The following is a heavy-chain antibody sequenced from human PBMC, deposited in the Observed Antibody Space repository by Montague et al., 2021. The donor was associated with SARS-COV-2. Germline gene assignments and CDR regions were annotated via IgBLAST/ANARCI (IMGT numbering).Heavy chain of an antibody. CDR1: GGSISSSSYS. CDR3: AADYGERDWFDP. V-gene: IGHV4-39*01. CDR2: IYYSGST. Sequence: SETLSLTCTVSGGSISSSSYSWDWIRQPPGKGLEWIGCIYYSGSTYYNPSLKSRVTISVDTSKNQFSLNLSSVTAADTAVYYCAADYGERDWFDPWGQGTLVTVSS. D-gene: IGHD4-17*01. J-gene: IGHJ5*02.